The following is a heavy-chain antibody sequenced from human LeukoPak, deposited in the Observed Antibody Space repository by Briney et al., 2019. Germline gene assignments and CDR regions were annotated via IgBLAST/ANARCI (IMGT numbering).Heavy chain of an antibody. CDR1: GFTFSSYA. CDR2: ISSNGGST. V-gene: IGHV3-64*01. D-gene: IGHD2-15*01. J-gene: IGHJ4*02. CDR3: ARGRYRSGGSCNDRFSSDY. Sequence: GGSLRLSCAASGFTFSSYAMHWVRQAPGKGLEYVSVISSNGGSTYYANSVKGRFTISRDNSKSTLYLQMGSLRAEDMAVYYCARGRYRSGGSCNDRFSSDYWGQGTLVTVSS.